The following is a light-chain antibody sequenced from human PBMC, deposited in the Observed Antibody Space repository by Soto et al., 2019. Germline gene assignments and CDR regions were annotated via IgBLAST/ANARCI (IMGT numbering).Light chain of an antibody. CDR1: SSDVGGNYNY. CDR2: EVS. Sequence: QSALTQPASVSGSPGQSITISCTGTSSDVGGNYNYVSWYQQHPGKVPKLMIYEVSNRPSGISNRFSGSKSGNTASLTISGLQVEDEADYYCSSYTRSSTLIFGGGTKLTVL. CDR3: SSYTRSSTLI. J-gene: IGLJ2*01. V-gene: IGLV2-14*01.